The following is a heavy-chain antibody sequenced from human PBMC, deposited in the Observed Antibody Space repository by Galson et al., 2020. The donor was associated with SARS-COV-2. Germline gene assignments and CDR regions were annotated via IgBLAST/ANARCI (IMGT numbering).Heavy chain of an antibody. CDR2: ISSSGSTI. D-gene: IGHD5-18*01. CDR3: AGAFGYSYGTFDY. J-gene: IGHJ4*02. CDR1: GFTFSSYN. V-gene: IGHV3-48*02. Sequence: GEPLKISCEASGFTFSSYNMHWVRPPPGKGLQLISSISSSGSTIYYADAVKGRFTISRDNAKNSLYLQMNSLRDEDTAVYFCAGAFGYSYGTFDYWGQGTLVTVSS.